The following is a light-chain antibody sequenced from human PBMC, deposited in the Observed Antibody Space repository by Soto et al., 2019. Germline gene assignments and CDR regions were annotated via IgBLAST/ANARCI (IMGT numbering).Light chain of an antibody. CDR2: KVS. CDR1: QTLVYSDGNTY. Sequence: DVVMTQSPLSLPVTLGQPASISCRSSQTLVYSDGNTYLSWFQQRPGQSPRRLLYKVSNRDSGVPERFSGSGSGTDFTLRISKVEAEDVGLYYCAQGAHWPRTFGQGTKVDIK. CDR3: AQGAHWPRT. J-gene: IGKJ1*01. V-gene: IGKV2-30*01.